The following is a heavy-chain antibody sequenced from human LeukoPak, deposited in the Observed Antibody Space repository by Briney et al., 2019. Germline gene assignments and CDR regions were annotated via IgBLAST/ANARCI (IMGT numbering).Heavy chain of an antibody. J-gene: IGHJ3*02. CDR3: ARLYYYDTSGYSGAFDI. CDR1: GGSISSGGYY. D-gene: IGHD3-22*01. V-gene: IGHV4-31*03. CDR2: IYYSGST. Sequence: SQTLSLTCTVSGGSISSGGYYWSWIRQLPGKGLEWIGYIYYSGSTYYNPSLKSRVTISVDTSKNQFSLKLSSVTAADTAVYYCARLYYYDTSGYSGAFDIWGQGTMVTVSS.